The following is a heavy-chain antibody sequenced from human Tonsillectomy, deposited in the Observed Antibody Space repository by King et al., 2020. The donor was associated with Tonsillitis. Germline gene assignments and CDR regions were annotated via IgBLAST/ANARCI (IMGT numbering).Heavy chain of an antibody. CDR3: ARGGTTVTTWGDNYYYYYMDV. D-gene: IGHD4-17*01. CDR2: IYYSGTT. Sequence: VQLQESGPGLVRPSETLSLTCTVSGGSISTYYWSWIRQPPGKGLEWIGFIYYSGTTNYNPSLKSRVTISVDTSKNQFSLKLGSVTAADTAVYYCARGGTTVTTWGDNYYYYYMDVWGNGTTVTVSS. J-gene: IGHJ6*03. V-gene: IGHV4-59*01. CDR1: GGSISTYY.